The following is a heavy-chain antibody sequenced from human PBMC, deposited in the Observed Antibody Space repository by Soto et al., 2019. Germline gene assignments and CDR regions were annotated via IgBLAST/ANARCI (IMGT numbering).Heavy chain of an antibody. D-gene: IGHD6-19*01. Sequence: PXETLSLPCAVYGGSLSGYYWSWIRQPPGKGLEWIGGINHSGSTNYNPSLKSRVTISVDTSKNQFSLKLSSVTAADTAVYYCERGLQQCLPHQWGQGTLVTVSS. CDR1: GGSLSGYY. J-gene: IGHJ4*02. CDR3: ERGLQQCLPHQ. CDR2: INHSGST. V-gene: IGHV4-34*01.